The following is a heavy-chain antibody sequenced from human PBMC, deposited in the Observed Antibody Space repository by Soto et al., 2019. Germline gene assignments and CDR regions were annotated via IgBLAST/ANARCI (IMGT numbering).Heavy chain of an antibody. D-gene: IGHD7-27*01. Sequence: SETLSLTCSVSGDSISNLDYFWAWIRQPPGQALEYIGYIYKSATTYYNPSFESRVAIYVDTSKSQFSLNVTSVTAADTALYFCARGRYCLTGRCFPNWFDSWGQGALVTVS. J-gene: IGHJ5*01. V-gene: IGHV4-30-4*01. CDR2: IYKSATT. CDR1: GDSISNLDYF. CDR3: ARGRYCLTGRCFPNWFDS.